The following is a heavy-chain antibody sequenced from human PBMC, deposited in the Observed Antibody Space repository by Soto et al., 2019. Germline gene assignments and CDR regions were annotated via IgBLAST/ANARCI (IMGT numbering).Heavy chain of an antibody. J-gene: IGHJ4*01. D-gene: IGHD6-19*01. CDR1: GFTFSSYW. CDR3: ARGEQWLIRWVY. V-gene: IGHV3-7*04. Sequence: EVQLVESGGNLVQPGGSLRLSCAASGFTFSSYWMSWVRQAPGKGLEWVASIRYDGSEKYYVDSVEDRFTISRDNAKSSVYLQMNSLRDEDTAVYYCARGEQWLIRWVYWGQVTLVTVSS. CDR2: IRYDGSEK.